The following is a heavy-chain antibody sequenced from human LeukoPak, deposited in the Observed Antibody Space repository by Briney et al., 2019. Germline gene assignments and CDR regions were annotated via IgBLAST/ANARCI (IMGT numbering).Heavy chain of an antibody. CDR2: ISYDGSNK. CDR1: GFTFSSYG. V-gene: IGHV3-30*18. J-gene: IGHJ4*02. D-gene: IGHD4-17*01. Sequence: GGSLRLSCAASGFTFSSYGMHWVRQAPGKGLEWVAVISYDGSNKYYADSVKGRFTISRDNSKNTLYLQMNSLRAEDTAVYYCAKVSTVTADYWGQGTLVTVSS. CDR3: AKVSTVTADY.